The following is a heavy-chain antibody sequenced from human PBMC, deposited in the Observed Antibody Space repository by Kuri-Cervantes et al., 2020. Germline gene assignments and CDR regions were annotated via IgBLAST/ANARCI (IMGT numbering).Heavy chain of an antibody. CDR1: GGSVSSGSYY. J-gene: IGHJ5*02. V-gene: IGHV4-61*01. CDR3: ARDTLGGGWFDP. Sequence: SETLSLTCTVSGGSVSSGSYYWSWIRQPPGKGLEWIGYIYYSGSTHYNPSLKSRVTISVDTSKNQFSLNLNSVTTADTAVYYCARDTLGGGWFDPWGQGPRSPSPQ. CDR2: IYYSGST. D-gene: IGHD3-16*01.